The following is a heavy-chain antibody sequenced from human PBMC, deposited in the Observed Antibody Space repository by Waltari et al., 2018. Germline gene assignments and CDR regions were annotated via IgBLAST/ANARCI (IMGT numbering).Heavy chain of an antibody. D-gene: IGHD2-21*01. CDR1: GGSISSYY. CDR3: TSLNCGGDCYADY. Sequence: QVQLQESGPGLVKPSETLSLTCTVSGGSISSYYWSWSRQPPGKGLEWIGYIYYSGSTNYNPSLKSRVTISVDTSKNQFSLKLSSVTAADTAVYYCTSLNCGGDCYADYWGQGTLVTVSS. V-gene: IGHV4-59*08. CDR2: IYYSGST. J-gene: IGHJ4*02.